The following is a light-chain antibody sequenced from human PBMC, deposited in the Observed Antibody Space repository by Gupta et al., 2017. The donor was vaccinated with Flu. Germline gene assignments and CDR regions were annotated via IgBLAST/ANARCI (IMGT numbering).Light chain of an antibody. J-gene: IGLJ3*02. CDR3: AAWDDSQNDLWV. CDR1: SSSLRSNV. CDR2: NEN. V-gene: IGLV1-44*01. Sequence: SSSLRSNVVSWYQHLPGRAPQLLIYNENQRPSGVPDRFSGSKSVTSASLAINGLQSEDEADYYCAAWDDSQNDLWVFGGGTQLTVL.